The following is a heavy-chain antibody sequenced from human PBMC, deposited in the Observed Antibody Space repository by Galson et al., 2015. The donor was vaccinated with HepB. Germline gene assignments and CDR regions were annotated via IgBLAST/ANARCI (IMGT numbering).Heavy chain of an antibody. D-gene: IGHD6-13*01. CDR1: GFTFSSYW. CDR2: IKQDGSEK. V-gene: IGHV3-7*03. CDR3: ARCSSRCCCFDT. J-gene: IGHJ3*02. Sequence: SLRLSCAVSGFTFSSYWMSWVRQAPGKGLEWVANIKQDGSEKYYVDSVKGRFTISRGNAKNSLYLQMNSLRAEDIALYYCARCSSRCCCFDTSSQPTMVPLSS.